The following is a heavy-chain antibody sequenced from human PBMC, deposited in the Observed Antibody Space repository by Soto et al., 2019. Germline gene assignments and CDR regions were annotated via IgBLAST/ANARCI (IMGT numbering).Heavy chain of an antibody. D-gene: IGHD6-13*01. CDR2: IYSGGST. V-gene: IGHV3-53*01. J-gene: IGHJ4*02. Sequence: EVQLVESGGGLIQPGGSLRLSCAASGFTVSSNYMSWVRQAPGKGLEWVSVIYSGGSTYYADSVKGRLTISRDNSKNTLYLEVNSVRAEDTAVYDCARGGYRAAAELWGQGTLVTVSS. CDR1: GFTVSSNY. CDR3: ARGGYRAAAEL.